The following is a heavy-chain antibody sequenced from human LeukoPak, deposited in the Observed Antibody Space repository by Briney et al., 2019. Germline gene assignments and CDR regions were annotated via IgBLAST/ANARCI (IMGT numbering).Heavy chain of an antibody. V-gene: IGHV1-8*01. J-gene: IGHJ4*02. D-gene: IGHD3-16*01. CDR3: AGEGGN. CDR2: MNPKSGNT. CDR1: GYTFTTYV. Sequence: ASVKVSSKASGYTFTTYVINWVGQATRPGLEGMGWMNPKSGNTGYAQKCQGRVTMTRNTSRTTAYMELSSLRSEHTAVYYCAGEGGNWGQGTLGTVSS.